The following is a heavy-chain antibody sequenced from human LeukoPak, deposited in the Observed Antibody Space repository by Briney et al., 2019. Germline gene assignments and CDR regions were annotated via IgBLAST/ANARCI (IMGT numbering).Heavy chain of an antibody. J-gene: IGHJ4*02. CDR1: GYTFTSYD. CDR2: MNPNSGNT. V-gene: IGHV1-8*01. CDR3: ASSSSWYVYFDY. D-gene: IGHD6-13*01. Sequence: ASVKVSCKASGYTFTSYDINWVRQATGQGLEWMGWMNPNSGNTGYAQKFQGRVTMTRDTSISTAYMELSRLRSDDTAVYYCASSSSWYVYFDYWGQGTLVTVSS.